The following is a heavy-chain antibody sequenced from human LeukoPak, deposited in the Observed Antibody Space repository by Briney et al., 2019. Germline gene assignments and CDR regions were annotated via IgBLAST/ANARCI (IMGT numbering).Heavy chain of an antibody. CDR3: ARELGINAFDV. J-gene: IGHJ3*01. CDR1: GYTLTDNH. D-gene: IGHD1-26*01. V-gene: IGHV1-2*02. Sequence: ASVKISCKASGYTLTDNHLYWVRQAPGQGLEWMGWIDPNSGVTNFAQNFQGRLTMTTDTSISTAYMELSRLTSDDTTVYYCARELGINAFDVWGQGTLVTVSS. CDR2: IDPNSGVT.